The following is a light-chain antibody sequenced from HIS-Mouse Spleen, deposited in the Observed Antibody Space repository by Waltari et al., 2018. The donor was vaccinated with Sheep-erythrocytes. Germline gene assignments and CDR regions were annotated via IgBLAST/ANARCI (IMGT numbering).Light chain of an antibody. V-gene: IGLV2-8*01. CDR1: SSDVGGYNY. J-gene: IGLJ1*01. CDR2: EVS. CDR3: SSYAGSNNRV. Sequence: QSALTQPPSASGSPGQSVTISCTATSSDVGGYNYVSWYQQHPGKAPKLMIYEVSKRPSGVPDRFSGSMSGNTASLTVSGLQAEDEADYYCSSYAGSNNRVFGTGTKVTVL.